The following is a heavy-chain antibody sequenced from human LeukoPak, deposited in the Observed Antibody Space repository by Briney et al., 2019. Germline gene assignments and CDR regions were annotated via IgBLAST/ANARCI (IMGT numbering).Heavy chain of an antibody. CDR2: FNWKTNSI. V-gene: IGHV3-9*01. J-gene: IGHJ4*02. CDR3: VKDRYRGSEQGAFAY. D-gene: IGHD5-12*01. CDR1: GFTFDDSA. Sequence: GRSLRLSCVASGFTFDDSAMHWVRHAPGKGLEWVSGFNWKTNSIGYADSVKGRFTISRDNAKNSLYLQMSSLRAEGTALYYCVKDRYRGSEQGAFAYWGQGTLVTVSS.